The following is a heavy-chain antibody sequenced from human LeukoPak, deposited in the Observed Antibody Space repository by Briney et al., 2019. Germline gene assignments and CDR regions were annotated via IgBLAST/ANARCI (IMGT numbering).Heavy chain of an antibody. D-gene: IGHD3-10*01. V-gene: IGHV4-39*02. Sequence: PSETLSLTCTVSGDSVTSGGFYWAWLRQPPGKGLEWIATVYYTGSTYYNPSLKSRVTISIDTSKNHFSLKLRSVVAPDTAVYYCARHSGSGSLSRPFDPWGQGTLSPSPQ. CDR1: GDSVTSGGFY. CDR2: VYYTGST. CDR3: ARHSGSGSLSRPFDP. J-gene: IGHJ5*02.